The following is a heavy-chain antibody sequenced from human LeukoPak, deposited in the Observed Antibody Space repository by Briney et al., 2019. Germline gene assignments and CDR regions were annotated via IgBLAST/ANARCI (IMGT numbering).Heavy chain of an antibody. V-gene: IGHV3-23*01. Sequence: PGGSLRLSCAASGFTFSTYAMSWVRQAPGKGLEWVSTLGGGGVDTYYADSVKGRFTISRDNSKNTLYLQMNSLRAEDTAVYYCAKDRDQIYYNYYMDVWGKGTTVTVSS. D-gene: IGHD2-2*01. CDR2: LGGGGVDT. CDR3: AKDRDQIYYNYYMDV. J-gene: IGHJ6*03. CDR1: GFTFSTYA.